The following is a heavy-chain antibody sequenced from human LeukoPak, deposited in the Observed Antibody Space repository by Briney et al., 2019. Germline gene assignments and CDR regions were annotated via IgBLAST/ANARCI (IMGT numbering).Heavy chain of an antibody. CDR3: ARDYYDSSGYYHFDY. CDR2: IYNSGST. Sequence: PSETLSLTCTVSGGSISSSNWNWIRQPPGRGLEWIGHIYNSGSTNYNPSLKSRVTISVDTSKNQLSLKLSSVTAADTAVYYCARDYYDSSGYYHFDYWGQGTLVTVSS. V-gene: IGHV4-59*01. D-gene: IGHD3-22*01. J-gene: IGHJ4*02. CDR1: GGSISSSN.